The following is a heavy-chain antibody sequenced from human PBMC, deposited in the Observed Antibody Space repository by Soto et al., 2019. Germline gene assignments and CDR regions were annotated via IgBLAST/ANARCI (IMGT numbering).Heavy chain of an antibody. CDR3: ARGTLNWNYGSNWFDP. Sequence: SVKVSCKASGGTFSSYAISWVRQAPGQGLEWMGGIIPIFGTANYAQKFQGRVTITADESTSTAYMELSSPRSEDTAVYYCARGTLNWNYGSNWFDPWGQGTLVTVSS. D-gene: IGHD1-7*01. J-gene: IGHJ5*02. CDR1: GGTFSSYA. CDR2: IIPIFGTA. V-gene: IGHV1-69*13.